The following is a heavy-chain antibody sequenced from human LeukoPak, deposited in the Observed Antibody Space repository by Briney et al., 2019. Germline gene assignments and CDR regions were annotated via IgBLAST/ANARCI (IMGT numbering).Heavy chain of an antibody. J-gene: IGHJ4*02. D-gene: IGHD1/OR15-1a*01. CDR3: AKDRSDWNNAFDY. CDR1: GFTFSSRA. V-gene: IGHV3-23*01. CDR2: IGGSGGTT. Sequence: PGGSLRLSCAASGFTFSSRAMSWVRQAPGKGLEWVSAIGGSGGTTYYADSVKGRFTISRDNSKNTLYLQMNSLRAEDTAVYYCAKDRSDWNNAFDYWGQGTPVTASS.